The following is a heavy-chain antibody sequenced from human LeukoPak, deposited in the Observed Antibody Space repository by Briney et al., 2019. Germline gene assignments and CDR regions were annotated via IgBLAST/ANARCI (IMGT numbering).Heavy chain of an antibody. J-gene: IGHJ4*02. CDR3: ARVGLGYSYGFDY. CDR1: GFTVSSNY. V-gene: IGHV3-53*01. D-gene: IGHD5-18*01. Sequence: GGSLRLSCAASGFTVSSNYMSWVRQAPGKGLEWVSVIYSGGSTYYADSVKGRFTISRDNSKNTLYLQMNSLRAEDTAVYYCARVGLGYSYGFDYSGQRTLVSVSS. CDR2: IYSGGST.